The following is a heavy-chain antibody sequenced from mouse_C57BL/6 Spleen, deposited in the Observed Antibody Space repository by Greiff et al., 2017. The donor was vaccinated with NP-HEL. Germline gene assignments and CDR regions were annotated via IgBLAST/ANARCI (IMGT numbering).Heavy chain of an antibody. CDR3: ARGRNDHTGDWYFDV. CDR2: IYPGDGDT. Sequence: QVQLKESGAELVKPGASVKISCKASGYAFSSYWMNWVKQRPGKGLEWIGQIYPGDGDTNYNGKFKGKATLTADKSSSTAYMQLSSLTSEDSAVYFCARGRNDHTGDWYFDVWGTGTTVTVSS. J-gene: IGHJ1*03. V-gene: IGHV1-80*01. D-gene: IGHD2-3*01. CDR1: GYAFSSYW.